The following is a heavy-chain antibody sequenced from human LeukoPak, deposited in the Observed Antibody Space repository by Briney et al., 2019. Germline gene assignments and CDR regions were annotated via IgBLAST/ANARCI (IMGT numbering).Heavy chain of an antibody. CDR2: INWNGGST. J-gene: IGHJ3*02. D-gene: IGHD3-16*01. CDR1: GFTFSSYS. V-gene: IGHV3-20*04. CDR3: ARRMGGSHDFDI. Sequence: GGSLRLSCAASGFTFSSYSMNWVRQAPGKGLEWVSGINWNGGSTGYADSVKGRFTISRDNAKNSLYLQMNSLRADDTALYYCARRMGGSHDFDIWGQGTMVTVSS.